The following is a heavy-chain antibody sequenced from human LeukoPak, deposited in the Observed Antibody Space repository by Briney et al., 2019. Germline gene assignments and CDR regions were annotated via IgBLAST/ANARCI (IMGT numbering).Heavy chain of an antibody. CDR3: ARTGYYCSSTSCYLGYYYYYMDV. Sequence: GGSLRLSCAASGFTFSSYWMHWVRQAPGKGLVWVSRINSDGGSTIYADSVKGRFTISRDNAKNTLYLQMNSLRAEDTAVYYCARTGYYCSSTSCYLGYYYYYMDVWGKGTTVTVSS. CDR2: INSDGGST. V-gene: IGHV3-74*01. CDR1: GFTFSSYW. J-gene: IGHJ6*03. D-gene: IGHD2-2*01.